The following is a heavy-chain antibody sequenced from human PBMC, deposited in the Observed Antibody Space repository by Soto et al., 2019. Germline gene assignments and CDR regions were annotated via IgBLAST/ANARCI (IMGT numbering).Heavy chain of an antibody. V-gene: IGHV4-30-2*01. CDR1: GGSISSGGYS. CDR2: IYHSGST. D-gene: IGHD5-12*01. J-gene: IGHJ5*02. Sequence: SETLSLTCAVSGGSISSGGYSWSWIRQPPGKGLEWIGYIYHSGSTYYNPSLKSRVTISVDRSKNQFSLKLSSVTAADTAVYYCARFSSGYGWFDPWGQGTLVTVSS. CDR3: ARFSSGYGWFDP.